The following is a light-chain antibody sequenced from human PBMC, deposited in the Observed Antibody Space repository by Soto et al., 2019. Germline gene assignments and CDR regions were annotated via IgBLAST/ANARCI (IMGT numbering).Light chain of an antibody. CDR1: QSVISSY. CDR3: QQYKGELT. J-gene: IGKJ4*01. V-gene: IGKV3-15*01. CDR2: GAT. Sequence: EILLTQSPGTLSFSPWEIATLSCSASQSVISSYLAWYQQKPGQAPRLLIHGATTRDTGIPARFSGSGSGTEFTLTISSLQSEDFAVYYCQQYKGELTFGGGTKVDI.